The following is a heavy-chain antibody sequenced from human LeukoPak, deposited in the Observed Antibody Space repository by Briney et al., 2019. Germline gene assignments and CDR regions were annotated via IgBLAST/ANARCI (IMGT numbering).Heavy chain of an antibody. Sequence: SETLSLTCTVSGGSLSSSSYYWGWIRQPPGKGLEWIGSIYYSGSTYYNPSLKSRVTISVDPSKTQFSLKLSSVPAADTALYCCAKQTRGYNSNWFGPWGEGNLVSVSS. CDR2: IYYSGST. CDR1: GGSLSSSSYY. CDR3: AKQTRGYNSNWFGP. J-gene: IGHJ5*02. V-gene: IGHV4-39*01. D-gene: IGHD6-13*01.